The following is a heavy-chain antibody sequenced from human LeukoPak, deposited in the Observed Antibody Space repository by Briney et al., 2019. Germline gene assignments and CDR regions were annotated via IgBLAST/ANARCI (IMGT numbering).Heavy chain of an antibody. V-gene: IGHV3-72*01. CDR3: ARGGRYLPLDI. CDR2: TRNKANRYTT. CDR1: GFTFSDHY. J-gene: IGHJ3*02. Sequence: GGSLRLSCAASGFTFSDHYMDWVRQAPGKGLEWVGRTRNKANRYTTEYAASVKGRFTISRDDSKNSLYLQINSLKTEDTAVYYCARGGRYLPLDIWGQGTMVTVSS. D-gene: IGHD3-10*01.